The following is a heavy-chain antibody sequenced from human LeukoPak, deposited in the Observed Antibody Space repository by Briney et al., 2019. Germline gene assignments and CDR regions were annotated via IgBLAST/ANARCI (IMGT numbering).Heavy chain of an antibody. J-gene: IGHJ6*03. CDR2: IYYSGST. Sequence: SETLSLTCTVSGGSISSSSYYWGWIRQPPGKGLEWIGSIYYSGSTYYNPSLKSRVTISVDTSKNQFSLKLSSVTAADTAVYYCARAHGSGSTNYYYYMDVWGKGTTVTVSS. V-gene: IGHV4-39*07. CDR1: GGSISSSSYY. CDR3: ARAHGSGSTNYYYYMDV. D-gene: IGHD3-10*01.